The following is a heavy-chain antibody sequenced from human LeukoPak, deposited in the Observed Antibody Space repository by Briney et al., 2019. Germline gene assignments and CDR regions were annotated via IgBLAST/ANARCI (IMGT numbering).Heavy chain of an antibody. Sequence: GASVKVSCKASGYTFTGYYMHWVRQAPGQGLEWMGWINPNSGGTNYAQKFQGRVTMTRDTSISTAYMELSRLRSDDTAVYYCARERVRIAAAPFGYWGQGTLVTVSS. V-gene: IGHV1-2*02. CDR2: INPNSGGT. D-gene: IGHD6-13*01. CDR3: ARERVRIAAAPFGY. CDR1: GYTFTGYY. J-gene: IGHJ4*02.